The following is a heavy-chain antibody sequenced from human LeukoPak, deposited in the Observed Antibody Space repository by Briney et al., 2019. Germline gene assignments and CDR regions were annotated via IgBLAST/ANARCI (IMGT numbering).Heavy chain of an antibody. CDR2: IYYSGST. J-gene: IGHJ4*02. CDR1: GGSISSYY. V-gene: IGHV4-59*01. D-gene: IGHD3-22*01. CDR3: AGSYYDSSGYLFDY. Sequence: SETLSLTCTVSGGSISSYYWSWIRQPPGKGLEWIGYIYYSGSTNYNPSLKSRVTISVDTSKNQFSLKLSSVTAADTAVYYCAGSYYDSSGYLFDYWGQGTLATVSS.